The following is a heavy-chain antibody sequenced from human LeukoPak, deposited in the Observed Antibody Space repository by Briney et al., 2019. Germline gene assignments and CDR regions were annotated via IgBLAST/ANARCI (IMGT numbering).Heavy chain of an antibody. CDR1: GYTLTELS. D-gene: IGHD6-19*01. CDR2: FDPEDGET. CDR3: ARTQAGYSSGWYPDIDY. V-gene: IGHV1-24*01. J-gene: IGHJ4*02. Sequence: ASVKVSCKVSGYTLTELSMHWVRQAPGKGLEWRGGFDPEDGETIYAQKFQGRVTMTTDTSTSTAYMELRSLRSDDTAVYYCARTQAGYSSGWYPDIDYWGQGTLVTVSS.